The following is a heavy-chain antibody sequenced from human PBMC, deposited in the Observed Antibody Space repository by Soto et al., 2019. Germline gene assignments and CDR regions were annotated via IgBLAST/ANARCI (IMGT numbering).Heavy chain of an antibody. CDR2: ISYDGSNK. J-gene: IGHJ6*01. CDR1: VFPFSSYA. D-gene: IGHD6-13*01. V-gene: IGHV3-30-3*01. CDR3: AGKLGSSSSHYGMDV. Sequence: GGSLRLSCADSVFPFSSYAMHLVRQAPGKALEWVAVISYDGSNKYDADSGKGRVTISRDNSKNTVYLQMSGLRAEDAAVYYCAGKLGSSSSHYGMDVWGQGATVTVCS.